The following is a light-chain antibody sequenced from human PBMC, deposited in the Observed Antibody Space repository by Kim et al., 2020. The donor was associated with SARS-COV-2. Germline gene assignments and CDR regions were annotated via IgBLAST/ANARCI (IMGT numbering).Light chain of an antibody. Sequence: SSELTQDPAVSVALGQTVRITCQGDSLRSYYASWYQQKPGQAPVLVIYGKNNRPSGIPDRFSGSSSRYTSSLTITGAQAEDEADYYCNSRDSSGNHLVFG. CDR2: GKN. CDR1: SLRSYY. J-gene: IGLJ2*01. V-gene: IGLV3-19*01. CDR3: NSRDSSGNHLV.